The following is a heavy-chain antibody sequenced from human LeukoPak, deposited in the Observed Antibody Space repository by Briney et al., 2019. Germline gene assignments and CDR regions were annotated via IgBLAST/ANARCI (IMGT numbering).Heavy chain of an antibody. Sequence: SETLSLTCTVSGGSISSSSYYWGWIRQPPGKGLEWIGGIYYSGSTYYNPSLKSRVTISVDTSKNQFSLKLSSVTAADTAVYYCARDSAGAFDIWGQGTMVTVSS. J-gene: IGHJ3*02. CDR1: GGSISSSSYY. V-gene: IGHV4-39*07. CDR2: IYYSGST. CDR3: ARDSAGAFDI.